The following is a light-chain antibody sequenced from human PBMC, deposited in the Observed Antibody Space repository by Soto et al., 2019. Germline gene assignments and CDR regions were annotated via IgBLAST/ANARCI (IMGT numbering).Light chain of an antibody. Sequence: NFMLTQPHSVSESPGKTATISCTRSSGSIASNYVQWHQQRPGSAPTTVIYEDSQRPSGVPDRFSGSIDTSSNSASLTISALKTEDEADYYCQSYDRSNQVFGGGTKLTVL. CDR3: QSYDRSNQV. CDR2: EDS. CDR1: SGSIASNY. V-gene: IGLV6-57*04. J-gene: IGLJ3*02.